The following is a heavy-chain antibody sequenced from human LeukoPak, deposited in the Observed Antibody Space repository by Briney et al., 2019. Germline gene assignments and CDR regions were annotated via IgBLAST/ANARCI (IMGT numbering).Heavy chain of an antibody. D-gene: IGHD5-18*01. CDR2: INAGNGNT. V-gene: IGHV1-3*01. Sequence: GASVKVSCKASGYTFTSYAMHWVRQAPGQRLEWMGWINAGNGNTKYSQKFQGRVTITWDTSASTAYMELSSLRSEDTAVYYCARRHSYGSGFDYWGQGTLVTVSS. CDR3: ARRHSYGSGFDY. CDR1: GYTFTSYA. J-gene: IGHJ4*02.